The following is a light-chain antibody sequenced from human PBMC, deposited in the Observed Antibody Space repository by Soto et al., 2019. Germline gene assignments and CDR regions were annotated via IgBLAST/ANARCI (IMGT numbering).Light chain of an antibody. J-gene: IGKJ4*01. CDR3: QQCFRTPLLT. V-gene: IGKV1-39*01. CDR2: GAS. Sequence: DIQMTQSPSSLSASVGDRVTITCRASQSISTFLNWYQQKPGKAPKLLIYGASNLESGVPSTFSGSGSGTDFTLTISSLQPDDFATYYCQQCFRTPLLTFGGGTKVEIK. CDR1: QSISTF.